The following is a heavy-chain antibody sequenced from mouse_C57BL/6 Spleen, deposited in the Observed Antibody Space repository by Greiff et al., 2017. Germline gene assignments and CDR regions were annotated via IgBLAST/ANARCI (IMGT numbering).Heavy chain of an antibody. J-gene: IGHJ4*01. CDR3: ARRREGYARDY. V-gene: IGHV1-82*01. CDR2: IYTGDGDT. Sequence: VQLQQSGPELVKPGASVKISCKASGYEFSSSWMNWVKQRPGKGLEWIGRIYTGDGDTNYNGNFKGKATLPADKSYSTAYMQLSSLTSGDSAVYFCARRREGYARDYWGQGTSVTVSS. CDR1: GYEFSSSW.